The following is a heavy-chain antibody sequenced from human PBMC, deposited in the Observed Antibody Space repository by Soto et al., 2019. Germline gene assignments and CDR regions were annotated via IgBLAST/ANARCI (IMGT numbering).Heavy chain of an antibody. V-gene: IGHV4-39*01. CDR1: GGSISSSSYY. Sequence: QLPLQESGPGLVKPSETLSLTCTVSGGSISSSSYYWGWIRQPPGKGLEWIGSIYYSGSTYYNPSLKSRVPISVNTSKTHVAHKISSVTAADTAVYYCARHRTPRLYSRSWYFDEWGQGTLITGSS. CDR3: ARHRTPRLYSRSWYFDE. J-gene: IGHJ4*02. CDR2: IYYSGST. D-gene: IGHD6-13*01.